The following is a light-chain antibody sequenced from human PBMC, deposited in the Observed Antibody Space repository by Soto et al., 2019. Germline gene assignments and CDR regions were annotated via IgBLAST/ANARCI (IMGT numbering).Light chain of an antibody. Sequence: DIQMTQSPSSLSASVGDRVTITCQASQDISNYLNWYQQHPGKAPKLLIYVASSLQSGVPSRFSGSGSGTDFTLTISSLQPEDFATYYCHQTFSSPRTFGQGTKVELK. V-gene: IGKV1-39*01. CDR1: QDISNY. CDR3: HQTFSSPRT. CDR2: VAS. J-gene: IGKJ1*01.